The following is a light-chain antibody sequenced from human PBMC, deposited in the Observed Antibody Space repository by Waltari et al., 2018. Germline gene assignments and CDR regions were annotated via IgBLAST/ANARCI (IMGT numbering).Light chain of an antibody. V-gene: IGKV1-12*01. Sequence: DVQMTQSPSSVSASVGDRVTLTCRAMQAINSWLAWYQPKPGKAPKLLIYAASNLQTGVPSRFSGSGSGTDFTLTINSLQPEDFATYYCQQANSFPRTFGQGTKVDVK. CDR3: QQANSFPRT. CDR2: AAS. CDR1: QAINSW. J-gene: IGKJ1*01.